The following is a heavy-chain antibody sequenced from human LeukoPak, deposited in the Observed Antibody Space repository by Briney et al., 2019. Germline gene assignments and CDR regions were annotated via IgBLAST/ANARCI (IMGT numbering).Heavy chain of an antibody. CDR2: VYHSGST. CDR1: DYSISSGNY. D-gene: IGHD3-22*01. J-gene: IGHJ4*02. Sequence: SETLSLTCAVSDYSISSGNYWGWIRQPPGKGLEWIGSVYHSGSTHYSPSLKSRVTIAVDTSKNQFSLKLSSVTAAGTAVYYCARNDSSGYFDYWGQGTLVTVSS. CDR3: ARNDSSGYFDY. V-gene: IGHV4-38-2*01.